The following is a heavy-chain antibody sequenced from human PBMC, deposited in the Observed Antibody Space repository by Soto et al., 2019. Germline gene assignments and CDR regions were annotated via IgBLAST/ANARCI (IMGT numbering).Heavy chain of an antibody. V-gene: IGHV3-33*01. CDR1: GFTFSNYG. J-gene: IGHJ4*02. CDR3: ARDLSGPLDY. CDR2: TRHDGTNK. Sequence: QVQLVESGGGVVQPGRSLRLSCATSGFTFSNYGMHWVRQAPGKGLEWVAVTRHDGTNKYYADSVKGRFTISRDNSKNTVHLQMNILGGEDTAVYYCARDLSGPLDYWGQGTLVTVSS.